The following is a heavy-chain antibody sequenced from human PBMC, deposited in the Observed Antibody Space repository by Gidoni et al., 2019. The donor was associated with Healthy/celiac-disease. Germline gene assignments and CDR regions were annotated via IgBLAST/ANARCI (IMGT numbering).Heavy chain of an antibody. CDR2: ISYDGSNK. Sequence: QVQLVESGGGVVQPGRSLRLSCAASGLTFSSYAMPWVRQAPGKGLEWVAVISYDGSNKYYADSVKGRFTISRDNSKNTLYLQMNSLRAEDTAVYYCATGGHYYDSSGYYRGYFDYWGQGTLVTVSS. V-gene: IGHV3-30-3*01. J-gene: IGHJ4*02. CDR3: ATGGHYYDSSGYYRGYFDY. CDR1: GLTFSSYA. D-gene: IGHD3-22*01.